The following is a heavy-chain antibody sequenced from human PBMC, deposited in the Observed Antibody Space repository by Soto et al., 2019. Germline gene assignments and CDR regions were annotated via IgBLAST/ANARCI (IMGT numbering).Heavy chain of an antibody. CDR1: GFSFSVYA. CDR3: ASGAAFYYDTSRY. V-gene: IGHV3-30*04. J-gene: IGHJ4*02. D-gene: IGHD3-22*01. Sequence: QVELVESGGGVVQSGGSLRLSCAAPGFSFSVYALHWIRQAPGEGLEWVAVISPNGNNQYYADSVKGRFTISRDTSKSTLSLQMTSLRPEDMAVYYCASGAAFYYDTSRYWGQGTLVTVSS. CDR2: ISPNGNNQ.